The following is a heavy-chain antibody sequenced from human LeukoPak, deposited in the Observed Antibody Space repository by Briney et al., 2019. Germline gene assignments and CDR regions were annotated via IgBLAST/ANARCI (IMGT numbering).Heavy chain of an antibody. CDR2: IWYDGSIK. Sequence: GRSLRLSCAASGFTFNTHGMHWVRQAPGKGLEWVAVIWYDGSIKYYSDSVKGRFTISRDNSKNSLYLQMNSLRAEDTAVYYCARIGAGSSRDYWGQGTLVTVSS. CDR3: ARIGAGSSRDY. D-gene: IGHD6-13*01. J-gene: IGHJ4*02. V-gene: IGHV3-33*01. CDR1: GFTFNTHG.